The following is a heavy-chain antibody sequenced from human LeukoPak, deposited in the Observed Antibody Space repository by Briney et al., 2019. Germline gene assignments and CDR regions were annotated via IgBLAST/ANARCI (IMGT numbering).Heavy chain of an antibody. D-gene: IGHD3-10*01. Sequence: SETLSLTCTVSGGSISSGEFYWSWVRQPPGKGLECIGNIYYSGSTYYNPSLKSRVTMSVDTSKNQFSLKLSSVTAADTAMYYCAGYGSGNYYRFDYWGQGTLVTVSS. J-gene: IGHJ4*02. CDR1: GGSISSGEFY. CDR2: IYYSGST. CDR3: AGYGSGNYYRFDY. V-gene: IGHV4-30-4*01.